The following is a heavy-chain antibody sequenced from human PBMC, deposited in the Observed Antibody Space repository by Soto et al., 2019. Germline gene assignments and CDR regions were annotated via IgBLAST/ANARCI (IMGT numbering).Heavy chain of an antibody. D-gene: IGHD1-26*01. J-gene: IGHJ6*03. V-gene: IGHV3-13*01. CDR2: IGTAGDT. CDR3: ARAFRPSSGDYYYYMDV. CDR1: GFTFSSYD. Sequence: EVQLVESGGGLVQPGGSLGLSCAASGFTFSSYDMHWVRQATGKGLEWVSAIGTAGDTYYPGSVKGRFTISRENAKNSLYLQMNSLRAGDTAVYYCARAFRPSSGDYYYYMDVWGKGTTVTVSS.